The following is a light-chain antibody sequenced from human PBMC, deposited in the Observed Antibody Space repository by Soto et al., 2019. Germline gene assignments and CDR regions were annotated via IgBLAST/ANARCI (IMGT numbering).Light chain of an antibody. CDR2: TVS. J-gene: IGKJ3*01. Sequence: IQMTQSPGSVSASVGDTVTLSCQTSHGVSAWLAWYQQKPGKAPTLLIYTVSNLPSGVPSRLSGSGSGTDFSLTITTQQPEDFATYFCQQGKTFQFSFGPGTKVEVK. CDR3: QQGKTFQFS. CDR1: HGVSAW. V-gene: IGKV1-12*01.